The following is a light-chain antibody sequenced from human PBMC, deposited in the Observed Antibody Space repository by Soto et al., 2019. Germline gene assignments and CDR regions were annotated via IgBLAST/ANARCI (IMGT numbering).Light chain of an antibody. V-gene: IGKV1-39*01. CDR1: QSISSY. J-gene: IGKJ2*01. CDR2: AAS. CDR3: QQSYSTPPYT. Sequence: DIQMTQSPSSLSASVGDRVTITCRASQSISSYLNWYQQKPGKAPKLLIYAASSLQSGVPSRFSGSGSGTDFTITISSLQSEDFAPYYCQQSYSTPPYTFGRGTELEIK.